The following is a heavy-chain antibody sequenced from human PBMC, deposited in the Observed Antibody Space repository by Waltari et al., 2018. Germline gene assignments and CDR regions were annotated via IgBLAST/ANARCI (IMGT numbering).Heavy chain of an antibody. CDR2: FNPNSGGT. CDR3: ASLNGLYGSEIDY. D-gene: IGHD3-10*01. CDR1: GYTFTGYY. J-gene: IGHJ4*02. Sequence: QVQLVQSGAEVKKPGASVKVSCKASGYTFTGYYMHWVRQAPGQGLEWRGWFNPNSGGTNYEQKVQGRVTITRDTSISTAYMELSRLRSDDTAVYYCASLNGLYGSEIDYWGQGTLVTVSS. V-gene: IGHV1-2*02.